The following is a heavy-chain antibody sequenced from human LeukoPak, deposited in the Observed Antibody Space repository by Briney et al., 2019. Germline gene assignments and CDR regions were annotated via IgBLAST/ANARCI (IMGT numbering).Heavy chain of an antibody. Sequence: GASVKVSCKASGYTFTGYYMHWVRQAPGQGLEWMGWINPNSGGTNYAQKFQGGVTMTRDTSISTAYMELSRLRSDDTAVSYCARDLRVVAGTYYYYGMDVWGQGTTVTVSS. D-gene: IGHD6-19*01. CDR1: GYTFTGYY. J-gene: IGHJ6*02. V-gene: IGHV1-2*02. CDR3: ARDLRVVAGTYYYYGMDV. CDR2: INPNSGGT.